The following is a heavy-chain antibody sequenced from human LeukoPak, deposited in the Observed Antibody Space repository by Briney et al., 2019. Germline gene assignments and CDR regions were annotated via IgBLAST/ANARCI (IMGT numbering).Heavy chain of an antibody. D-gene: IGHD6-19*01. V-gene: IGHV7-4-1*02. CDR2: INTNTGNP. CDR1: GYTSTSYA. Sequence: GASVKVSCKASGYTSTSYAMNWVRQAPGQGLEWMGWINTNTGNPTYAQGFTGRFVFSLDTSVSTAYLQISSLKAEDTAVYYCAIGEQWLVHYYYYYMDVWGKGTTVTVSS. J-gene: IGHJ6*03. CDR3: AIGEQWLVHYYYYYMDV.